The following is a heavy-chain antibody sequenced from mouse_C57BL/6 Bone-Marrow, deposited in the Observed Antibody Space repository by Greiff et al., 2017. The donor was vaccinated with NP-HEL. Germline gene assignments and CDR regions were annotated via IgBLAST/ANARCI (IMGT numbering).Heavy chain of an antibody. D-gene: IGHD1-1*01. J-gene: IGHJ2*01. CDR3: ARKPKPSIYYYGSSPLYFDY. CDR2: IYPRDGST. Sequence: VQLQRSDAELVKPGASVKISCKVSGYTFTDHTIHWMKQRPEQGLEWIGYIYPRDGSTKYNEKFKGKATLTADKSSSTAYMQLNSLTSEDSAVYFCARKPKPSIYYYGSSPLYFDYWGQGTTLTVSS. V-gene: IGHV1-78*01. CDR1: GYTFTDHT.